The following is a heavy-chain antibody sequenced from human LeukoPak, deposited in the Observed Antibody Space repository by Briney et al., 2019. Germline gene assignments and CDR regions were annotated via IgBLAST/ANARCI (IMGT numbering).Heavy chain of an antibody. CDR1: GFTFSSYE. Sequence: GGSLRLSCAASGFTFSSYEMDWVRQAPGKGLEWVSYISSSGSTIYYADSVKGRFTISRDNAKNSLYLQMNSLRAEDTAVYYCARDRRYYYGSGSYYNGVYYYGMDVWGKGTTVTVSS. V-gene: IGHV3-48*03. D-gene: IGHD3-10*01. CDR3: ARDRRYYYGSGSYYNGVYYYGMDV. CDR2: ISSSGSTI. J-gene: IGHJ6*04.